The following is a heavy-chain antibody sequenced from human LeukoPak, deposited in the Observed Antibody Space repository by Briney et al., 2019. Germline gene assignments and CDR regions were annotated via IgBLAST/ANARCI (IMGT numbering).Heavy chain of an antibody. Sequence: ASVKVSCKASGYTFTSYDINWVRQATGQGLEWMGWMNPNSGNTGYAQKFQGRVTMTRNTSRSTAYMELSSLRPEDTAVYYCARYRITMVRGVIIGRWFDPWGQGTLVTVSS. D-gene: IGHD3-10*01. CDR2: MNPNSGNT. J-gene: IGHJ5*02. V-gene: IGHV1-8*01. CDR3: ARYRITMVRGVIIGRWFDP. CDR1: GYTFTSYD.